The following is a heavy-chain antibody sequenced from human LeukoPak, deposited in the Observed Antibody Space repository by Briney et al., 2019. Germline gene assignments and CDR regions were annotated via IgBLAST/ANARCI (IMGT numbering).Heavy chain of an antibody. J-gene: IGHJ3*02. CDR2: IIPIFGTA. D-gene: IGHD3-22*01. CDR3: ARASYDSSGRSDGAFDI. Sequence: SVKVSCKASGGTFSSYAISWVRQAPGQGLEWMGRIIPIFGTANYAQKFQGRVTITTDESTSTAYMELSSVRSEDTAVYYCARASYDSSGRSDGAFDIWGQGTMVTVSS. V-gene: IGHV1-69*05. CDR1: GGTFSSYA.